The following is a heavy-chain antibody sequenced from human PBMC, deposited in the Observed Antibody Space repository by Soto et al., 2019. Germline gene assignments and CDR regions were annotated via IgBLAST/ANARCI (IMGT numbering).Heavy chain of an antibody. V-gene: IGHV4-59*01. CDR1: GGSISSYY. CDR3: ARGGPAATYRFYYYYGMDV. CDR2: IYYSGST. D-gene: IGHD2-2*01. J-gene: IGHJ6*02. Sequence: SETLSLTCTVSGGSISSYYWSWIRQPPGKGLEWIGYIYYSGSTNYNPSLKSRVTISVDTSKNQLSLKLSSVTAADTAVYYCARGGPAATYRFYYYYGMDVWGQGTTVTVSS.